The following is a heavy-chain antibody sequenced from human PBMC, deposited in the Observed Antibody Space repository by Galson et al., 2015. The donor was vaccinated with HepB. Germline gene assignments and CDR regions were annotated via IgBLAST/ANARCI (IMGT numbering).Heavy chain of an antibody. J-gene: IGHJ4*02. CDR3: AKGRVAVTGTIES. CDR2: VSGSGGST. D-gene: IGHD6-19*01. V-gene: IGHV3-23*01. Sequence: SLRLSCAASGFTFSSYAMSWVRQAPGRGLQWVSGVSGSGGSTYYTESVKGRFTISRDNSKNTLYLQMNSLRTEDTAVYYCAKGRVAVTGTIESWGQGTLVTVSS. CDR1: GFTFSSYA.